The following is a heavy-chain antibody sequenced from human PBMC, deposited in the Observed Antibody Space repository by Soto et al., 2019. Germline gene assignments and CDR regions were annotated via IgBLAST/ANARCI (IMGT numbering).Heavy chain of an antibody. CDR3: ARPYDYGVKWYFDL. J-gene: IGHJ2*01. V-gene: IGHV4-39*01. D-gene: IGHD4-17*01. CDR1: GGSISSSSYY. Sequence: DTLSLTCTVSGGSISSSSYYWGWIRQPPGKGLEWIGSIYYSGSTYYNPSLKSRVTISVDTSKNQFSLKLSSVTAADTAVYYCARPYDYGVKWYFDLWGRGTLVTVSS. CDR2: IYYSGST.